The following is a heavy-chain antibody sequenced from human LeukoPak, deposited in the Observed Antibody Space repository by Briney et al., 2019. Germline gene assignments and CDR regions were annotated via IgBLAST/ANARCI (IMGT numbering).Heavy chain of an antibody. CDR3: ARDNTKPRWLQLGPDALDI. V-gene: IGHV1-46*01. CDR2: INPSGGST. CDR1: GYTFTSYY. J-gene: IGHJ3*02. Sequence: ASVKVSCKASGYTFTSYYMHWVRQAPGQGLEWMGIINPSGGSTSYAQKFQGRVTMTRDTSTSTVYMELSSLRSEDTAVYYCARDNTKPRWLQLGPDALDIWGQGTMVTVSS. D-gene: IGHD5-24*01.